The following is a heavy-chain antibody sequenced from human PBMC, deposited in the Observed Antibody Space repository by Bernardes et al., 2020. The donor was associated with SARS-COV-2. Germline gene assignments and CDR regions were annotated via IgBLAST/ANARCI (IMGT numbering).Heavy chain of an antibody. CDR2: IKTRADGGTT. J-gene: IGHJ4*02. Sequence: GGSLRLSCAASGFTFSNAWMSWVRQAPGKGLEWLGRIKTRADGGTTDYAAPVKGRFTISRDDSKNTLYLQMNSLKTEDTAVYYCTRAMVRGVTAPDFWGRGTLVTVSS. V-gene: IGHV3-15*01. D-gene: IGHD3-10*01. CDR1: GFTFSNAW. CDR3: TRAMVRGVTAPDF.